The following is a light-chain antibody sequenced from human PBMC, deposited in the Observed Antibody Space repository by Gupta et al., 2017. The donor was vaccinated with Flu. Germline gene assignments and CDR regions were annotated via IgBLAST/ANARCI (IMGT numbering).Light chain of an antibody. CDR2: AVS. Sequence: AYQDAISGRASESRLHSNGYDYLHWFPPTPGQTPLLLLFAVSIRGSGVPDRFSGSASGTYITLIISIVTADDVRVYCCMQSLPTPLTFGRGTKVEIK. CDR3: MQSLPTPLT. CDR1: ESRLHSNGYDY. V-gene: IGKV2-28*01. J-gene: IGKJ4*01.